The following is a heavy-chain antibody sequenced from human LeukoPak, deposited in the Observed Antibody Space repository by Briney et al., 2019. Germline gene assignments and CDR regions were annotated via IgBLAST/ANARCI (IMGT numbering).Heavy chain of an antibody. Sequence: ASVKVSCKASGYTFTGYYMHWVRQAPGQGLEWMGWINPNSGGTNYAQKFQGRVTMTRDTSISTAYMELSRLRSDDTAVYYCARDRGIVVVPAAPFYWGQGTTVTVPS. CDR1: GYTFTGYY. V-gene: IGHV1-2*02. J-gene: IGHJ6*02. D-gene: IGHD2-2*01. CDR2: INPNSGGT. CDR3: ARDRGIVVVPAAPFY.